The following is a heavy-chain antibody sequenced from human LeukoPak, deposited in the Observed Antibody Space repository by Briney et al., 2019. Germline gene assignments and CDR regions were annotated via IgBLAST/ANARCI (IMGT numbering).Heavy chain of an antibody. D-gene: IGHD1-26*01. CDR1: GFTFSSYA. CDR3: ATGGSYLNYFDN. Sequence: GGSLRLSCAASGFTFSSYAMTWVRQAPGKGLEWVSGVSGSGGGTYYADSVKGRFTISRDNSKNTLYLQMNSLRAEDTAVYYCATGGSYLNYFDNWGQGTLVTVSS. CDR2: VSGSGGGT. V-gene: IGHV3-23*01. J-gene: IGHJ4*02.